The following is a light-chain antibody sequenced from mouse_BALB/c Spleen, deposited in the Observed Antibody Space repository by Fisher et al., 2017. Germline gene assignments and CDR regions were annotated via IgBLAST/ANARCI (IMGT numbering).Light chain of an antibody. CDR3: QQWSSNPLT. Sequence: IVLTQSPAIMSASPGEKVTMTCSASSSVSYMHWYQQKSGTSPKRWIYDTSKLASGVPARFSGSGSGTFYSLTISSVEAEDAADYYCQQWSSNPLTFGAGTKLELK. CDR2: DTS. J-gene: IGKJ5*01. CDR1: SSVSY. V-gene: IGKV4-59*01.